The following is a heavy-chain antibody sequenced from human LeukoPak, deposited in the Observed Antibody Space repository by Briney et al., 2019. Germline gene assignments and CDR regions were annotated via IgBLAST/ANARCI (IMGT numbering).Heavy chain of an antibody. CDR2: INPTGGST. D-gene: IGHD2-2*01. Sequence: ASVKVSCKASGYTFTTYSVHWVRQAPGQGLEWMGIINPTGGSTSYAQHFQGRVTMTRDTSTSTVYMQLSSLRSEDTAVYYCARVAYCSSTTLCLRYAFDIWGQGTMVTVSS. CDR3: ARVAYCSSTTLCLRYAFDI. J-gene: IGHJ3*02. CDR1: GYTFTTYS. V-gene: IGHV1-46*01.